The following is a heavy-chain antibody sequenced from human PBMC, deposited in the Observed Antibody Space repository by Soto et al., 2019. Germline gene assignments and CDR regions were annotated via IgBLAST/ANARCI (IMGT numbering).Heavy chain of an antibody. J-gene: IGHJ4*02. CDR1: GGSISSSSYY. V-gene: IGHV4-39*01. D-gene: IGHD3-9*01. CDR3: ARHRGYYDILTGYYMELNFDY. CDR2: IYYSGST. Sequence: SETLSLTCTVSGGSISSSSYYWGWIRQPPGKGLEWIGSIYYSGSTYYNPSLKSRVTISVDTSKNQFSLKLRSVTAADTAVYYCARHRGYYDILTGYYMELNFDYWGQGTLVT.